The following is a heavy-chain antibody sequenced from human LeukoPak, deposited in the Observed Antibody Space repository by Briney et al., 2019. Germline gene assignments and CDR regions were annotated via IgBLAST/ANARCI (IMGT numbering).Heavy chain of an antibody. Sequence: ETLSLTCAVYGGSFSGYYWSWVRQAPGKGLEWVSGINWNGGSTGYADSVKGRFTISRDNAKNSLYLQMNSLRAEDTALYHCARVVVVVAATEYYYGMDVWGQGTTVTVSS. J-gene: IGHJ6*02. CDR3: ARVVVVVAATEYYYGMDV. D-gene: IGHD2-15*01. CDR1: GGSFSGYY. CDR2: INWNGGST. V-gene: IGHV3-20*01.